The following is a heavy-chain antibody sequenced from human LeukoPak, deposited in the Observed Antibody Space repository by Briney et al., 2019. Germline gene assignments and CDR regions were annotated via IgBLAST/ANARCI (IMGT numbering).Heavy chain of an antibody. Sequence: GGSLRLSCAASGFTFDNYGMHWVRQAPGKGLEWVADISSDGATQYYADSVKGRFTISRDNSKNTLNLQMNSLRPGDTAVYYCAKGCLGGGNCFFFQHWGLGTLVTVSS. CDR3: AKGCLGGGNCFFFQH. V-gene: IGHV3-30*18. J-gene: IGHJ1*01. D-gene: IGHD2-15*01. CDR1: GFTFDNYG. CDR2: ISSDGATQ.